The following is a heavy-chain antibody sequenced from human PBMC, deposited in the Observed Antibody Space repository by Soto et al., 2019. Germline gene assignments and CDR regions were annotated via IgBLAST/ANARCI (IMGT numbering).Heavy chain of an antibody. D-gene: IGHD2-2*01. CDR3: ARLRVCSSTNCHYYFDY. CDR2: IKEDGSKK. J-gene: IGHJ4*02. CDR1: EFTFSTYG. Sequence: EVQLVESGGGLVQPGGSLRLSCAASEFTFSTYGMSWVRQAPGKGLEWVASIKEDGSKKYYVDSVKGRFTISRDNAKNSQYLQMSSLRSEDTAVYYCARLRVCSSTNCHYYFDYWGQGTLVTVSS. V-gene: IGHV3-7*01.